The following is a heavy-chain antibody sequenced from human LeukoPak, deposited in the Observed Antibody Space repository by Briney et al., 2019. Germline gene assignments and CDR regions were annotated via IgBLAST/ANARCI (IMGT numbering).Heavy chain of an antibody. CDR2: ISYDGSNK. V-gene: IGHV3-30*03. Sequence: QPGRSLRLSCAASGFTFSSYGMHWVRQAPGKGLEWVAVISYDGSNKYYADSVKGRFTISRDNSKNTLYLQMNSLRAEDTAVYYCARGGSSSGWQIDYWGQGTLVTVSS. CDR1: GFTFSSYG. D-gene: IGHD6-19*01. CDR3: ARGGSSSGWQIDY. J-gene: IGHJ4*02.